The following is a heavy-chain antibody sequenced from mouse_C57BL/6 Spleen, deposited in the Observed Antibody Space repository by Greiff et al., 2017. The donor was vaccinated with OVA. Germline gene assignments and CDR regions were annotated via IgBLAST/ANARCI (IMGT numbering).Heavy chain of an antibody. J-gene: IGHJ2*01. CDR3: AKGEGDYYGSGNY. CDR1: GFTFSDYG. D-gene: IGHD1-1*01. Sequence: EVKLVESGGGLVKPGGSLKLSCAASGFTFSDYGMHWVRQAPEKGLEWVAYISSVSSTIYYADTVKGRFTISRDTAKNTLFLQMTSLRSEDTAMYYCAKGEGDYYGSGNYWGQGTTLTVSS. CDR2: ISSVSSTI. V-gene: IGHV5-17*01.